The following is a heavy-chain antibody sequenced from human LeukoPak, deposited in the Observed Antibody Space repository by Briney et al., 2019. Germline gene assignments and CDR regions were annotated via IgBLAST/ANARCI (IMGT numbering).Heavy chain of an antibody. CDR3: AIAAAGRLPIY. V-gene: IGHV1-69*06. D-gene: IGHD6-13*01. Sequence: SVKVSCKASGGTFSSYAISWVRQAPGQGLEWMGGIIPIFGTANYAQKFQGRVTITADKSTSTAYMELSSLRSEDTAVYYCAIAAAGRLPIYWGQGTLVSVSS. J-gene: IGHJ4*02. CDR2: IIPIFGTA. CDR1: GGTFSSYA.